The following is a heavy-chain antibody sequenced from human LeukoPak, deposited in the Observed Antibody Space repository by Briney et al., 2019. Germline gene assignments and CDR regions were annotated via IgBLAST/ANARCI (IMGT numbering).Heavy chain of an antibody. CDR3: AKDFSSSSLGSWYFDL. CDR2: IRYDASNK. Sequence: GGSLRLSCAASGFTFSDYGMHWVRQAPGKGLEWVAFIRYDASNKYYGDSVKGRFTVSRDNVKNTLYLQMNSLRTEDTAVFYCAKDFSSSSLGSWYFDLWGRGALVTVYS. J-gene: IGHJ2*01. CDR1: GFTFSDYG. D-gene: IGHD6-13*01. V-gene: IGHV3-30*02.